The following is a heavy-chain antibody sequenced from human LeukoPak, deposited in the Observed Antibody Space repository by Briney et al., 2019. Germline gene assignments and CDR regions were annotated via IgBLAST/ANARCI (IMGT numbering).Heavy chain of an antibody. V-gene: IGHV1-69*05. Sequence: SVKVSCKASGGTFSSYAISWVRQAPGQGLEWMGRIIPIFGTANYAQKFQGRVTITTDESTSTAYMELSSLRSEDTAVYYCASPQNGYSYGYYWDQGTLVTVSS. CDR2: IIPIFGTA. J-gene: IGHJ4*02. CDR1: GGTFSSYA. CDR3: ASPQNGYSYGYY. D-gene: IGHD5-18*01.